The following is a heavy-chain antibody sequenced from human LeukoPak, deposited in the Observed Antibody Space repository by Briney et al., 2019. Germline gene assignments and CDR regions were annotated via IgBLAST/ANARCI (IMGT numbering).Heavy chain of an antibody. CDR2: INSDGSST. J-gene: IGHJ4*02. V-gene: IGHV3-74*01. CDR3: ARFGDGYNLIDY. Sequence: GGSLRLSCAASGFTFSSYWMHWVRQAPGKGLVWVSRINSDGSSTSYADSVKGRFTISRDNAKNTLYLQMNSLRAEDTAVYYCARFGDGYNLIDYWGQGTLVTVSS. CDR1: GFTFSSYW. D-gene: IGHD5-24*01.